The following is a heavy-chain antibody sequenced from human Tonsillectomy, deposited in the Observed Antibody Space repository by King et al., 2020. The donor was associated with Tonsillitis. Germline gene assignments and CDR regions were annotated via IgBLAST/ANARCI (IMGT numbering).Heavy chain of an antibody. CDR2: ISYDGSNK. CDR3: ASDVVTRGTFDY. J-gene: IGHJ4*02. CDR1: GFTFSSYA. V-gene: IGHV3-30*04. D-gene: IGHD3-10*01. Sequence: VQLVESGGGVVQPGRSLRLSCAASGFTFSSYAMHWVRQAPGKGLEWVAVISYDGSNKYYADSVKGRFTISRDTSKNTLYLQMNSLRAEDTAVYYCASDVVTRGTFDYWGQGTLVTVSS.